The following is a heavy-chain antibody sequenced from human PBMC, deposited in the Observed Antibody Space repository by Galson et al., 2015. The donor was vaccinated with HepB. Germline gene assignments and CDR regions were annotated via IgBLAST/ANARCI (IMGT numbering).Heavy chain of an antibody. Sequence: SLRLSCAASGFTFSSYSMNWVRQAPGKGLEWVSSIISSSSYIYDADSVKGRFTITRDNAKNSLYLQMNIRRAEETAVYYCGRAPPTGEAVAGTSAFDIWGPGTMGTVSS. CDR2: IISSSSYI. CDR1: GFTFSSYS. V-gene: IGHV3-21*01. CDR3: GRAPPTGEAVAGTSAFDI. J-gene: IGHJ3*02. D-gene: IGHD6-19*01.